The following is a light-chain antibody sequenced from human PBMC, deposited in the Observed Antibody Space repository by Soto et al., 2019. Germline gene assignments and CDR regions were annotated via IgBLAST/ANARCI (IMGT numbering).Light chain of an antibody. CDR1: QSVSSN. CDR3: QQYNNWPLT. V-gene: IGKV3D-15*01. Sequence: EIVMTQSPATLSVSPGERATLSCRASQSVSSNLAWYQQKPGQAPRLLIYGASTSATGIPARFSGSGSGTEFTLTISSLQSEDFAVYYCQQYNNWPLTFAGGTKVEIK. CDR2: GAS. J-gene: IGKJ4*01.